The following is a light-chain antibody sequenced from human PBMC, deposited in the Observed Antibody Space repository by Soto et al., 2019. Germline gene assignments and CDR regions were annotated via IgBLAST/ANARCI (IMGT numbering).Light chain of an antibody. J-gene: IGKJ4*02. CDR1: PCLVHRNGYDY. CDR3: MQSLRTPLT. Sequence: MSLSPLSLPVPLGQPASIFCSSFPCLVHRNGYDYLDWYLQKPGQSPRLLISLGSNRASGVPDRFSGSGSGTDFTLKISRVEAEDVGMYYCMQSLRTPLTFGEGTKVDIK. CDR2: LGS. V-gene: IGKV2-28*01.